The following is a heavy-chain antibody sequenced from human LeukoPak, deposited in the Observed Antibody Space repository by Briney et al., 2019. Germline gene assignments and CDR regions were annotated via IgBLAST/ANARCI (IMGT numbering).Heavy chain of an antibody. CDR3: ARGTMFPYYFDY. Sequence: GGSLRLSCAASGFKFSSYSMKWVRQAPGKGLEWVSFISSSSSYIYYADSVKGRFTISRDNAKNSLYLQMNSLRAEDTAVYYCARGTMFPYYFDYWARDPWSPSPQ. V-gene: IGHV3-21*01. D-gene: IGHD3-10*02. CDR1: GFKFSSYS. CDR2: ISSSSSYI. J-gene: IGHJ4*02.